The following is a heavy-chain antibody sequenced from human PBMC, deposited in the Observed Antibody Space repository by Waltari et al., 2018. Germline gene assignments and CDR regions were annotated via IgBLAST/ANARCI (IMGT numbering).Heavy chain of an antibody. V-gene: IGHV3-21*02. J-gene: IGHJ2*01. Sequence: EAQLVESGGGLVKPGESLRLSCEASGFNLTLYTINWVRRAPGKVLEGVSAISVNSNHGLYKELVRGRFTIARDNSKNSLFLQMSGLTVEDTAVYFCARKVPTRGSSSWYFDLWGRGTLVTVSS. D-gene: IGHD3-16*01. CDR3: ARKVPTRGSSSWYFDL. CDR1: GFNLTLYT. CDR2: ISVNSNHG.